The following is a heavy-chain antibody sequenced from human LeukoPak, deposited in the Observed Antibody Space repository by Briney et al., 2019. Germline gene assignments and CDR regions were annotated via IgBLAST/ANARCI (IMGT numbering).Heavy chain of an antibody. CDR2: IYYSGST. CDR1: GGSISSSSYY. CDR3: VRLSNGGSDY. J-gene: IGHJ4*02. V-gene: IGHV4-39*01. Sequence: SETLSLTCTVSGGSISSSSYYWGWIRQPPGKGLEWIGSIYYSGSTYYNPSLKSRVTISVDTSKNQFSLKLSSVTAADTAVYYCVRLSNGGSDYWGQGTLVTVSS. D-gene: IGHD4-23*01.